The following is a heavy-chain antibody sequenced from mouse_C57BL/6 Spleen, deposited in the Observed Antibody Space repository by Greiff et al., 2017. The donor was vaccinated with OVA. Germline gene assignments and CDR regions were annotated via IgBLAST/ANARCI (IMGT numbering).Heavy chain of an antibody. V-gene: IGHV1-52*01. D-gene: IGHD2-2*01. CDR3: ARRGDGYDGV. CDR1: GYTFTSSW. Sequence: QVQLQQPGAELVRPGSSVKLSCKASGYTFTSSWMHWVKQRPIQALEWIGNIDPSDRETHYNQKFKDKATLPFDKSSSTAYMQLSSLTSEDSAVYYCARRGDGYDGVWGTGTTVTVSS. CDR2: IDPSDRET. J-gene: IGHJ1*03.